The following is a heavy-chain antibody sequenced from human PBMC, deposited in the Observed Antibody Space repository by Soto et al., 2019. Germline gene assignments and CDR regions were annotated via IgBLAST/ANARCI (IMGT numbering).Heavy chain of an antibody. V-gene: IGHV3-23*01. D-gene: IGHD4-17*01. CDR2: ISGSGGST. J-gene: IGHJ4*02. CDR3: AKDQAYGDHRSGLDY. Sequence: EVQLLESGGGLVQPGGSLRLSCAASGFTFSSYAMSWVRQAPGKGLEWVSAISGSGGSTYYADSVKGRFTISRDNSKNKLYLQMNSLRAEDTAVYYCAKDQAYGDHRSGLDYWGQGTLVTVSS. CDR1: GFTFSSYA.